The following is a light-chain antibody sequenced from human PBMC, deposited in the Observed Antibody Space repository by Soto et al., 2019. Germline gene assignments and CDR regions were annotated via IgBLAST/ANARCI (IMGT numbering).Light chain of an antibody. CDR1: SSDVGGYNY. V-gene: IGLV2-8*01. CDR3: SSYAGRNNYV. CDR2: EVS. Sequence: QSVLTQPPSASGSPGQSVTISCTGTSSDVGGYNYVSWYQQHPGKAPKLMIYEVSKRPSGVPDRFSGSKSGNTASLTVPGLQADDEADYYCSSYAGRNNYVFGTGTKVTVL. J-gene: IGLJ1*01.